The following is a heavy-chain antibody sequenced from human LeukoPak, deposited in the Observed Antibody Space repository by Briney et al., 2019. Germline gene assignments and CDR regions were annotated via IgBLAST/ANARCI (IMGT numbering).Heavy chain of an antibody. CDR1: GFTFSSYS. CDR2: ISSSSSYI. Sequence: PGGSLRLSCGASGFTFSSYSMNWVRQAPGKGLEWVSSISSSSSYIYYADSVKGRFTISRDNAKNSLYLQMNSLRAEDTAVYYCARGLQVRTGMFDPWGQGTLVTVSS. V-gene: IGHV3-21*01. D-gene: IGHD1-1*01. J-gene: IGHJ5*02. CDR3: ARGLQVRTGMFDP.